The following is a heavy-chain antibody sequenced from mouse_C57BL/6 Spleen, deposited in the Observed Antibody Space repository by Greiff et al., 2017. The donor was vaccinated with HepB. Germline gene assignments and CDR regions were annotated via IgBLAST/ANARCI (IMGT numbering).Heavy chain of an antibody. CDR3: ARDRVSDY. Sequence: EVKLVESGGGLVKPGGSLKLSCAASGFTFSSYAISWVRQTPEKRLEWVATISDGGSYTYYPDNVKGRFTISRDNAKNNLYLQMSHLKSEDTAMYYCARDRVSDYWGQGTTLTVSS. CDR2: ISDGGSYT. J-gene: IGHJ2*01. CDR1: GFTFSSYA. V-gene: IGHV5-4*01. D-gene: IGHD3-3*01.